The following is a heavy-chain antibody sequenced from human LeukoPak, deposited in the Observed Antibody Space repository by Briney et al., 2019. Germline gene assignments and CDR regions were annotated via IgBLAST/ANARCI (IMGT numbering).Heavy chain of an antibody. J-gene: IGHJ4*02. CDR3: AKQMAVDYFDY. CDR1: GFTFSNFG. CDR2: ISYDGKNE. V-gene: IGHV3-30*18. D-gene: IGHD5-24*01. Sequence: GGSLRLSCAASGFTFSNFGMHWVRQAPGKGREWVAVISYDGKNEYYTDSVKGRFTISRDNAKNTLYLQMNSLRAEDTAVYYCAKQMAVDYFDYWGQGTLVTVSS.